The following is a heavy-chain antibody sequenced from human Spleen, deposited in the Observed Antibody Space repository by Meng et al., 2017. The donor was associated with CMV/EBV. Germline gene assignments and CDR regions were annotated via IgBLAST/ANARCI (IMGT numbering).Heavy chain of an antibody. CDR3: ARVAPYSSSWANDY. Sequence: SETLSLTCVVYGGSFSAYYWNWIRQSPGKGLEWIGKINHCGSTNYNPSLKSRVTISVDTSKNQFSLKLSSVTAADTAVYYCARVAPYSSSWANDYWGQGTLVTVSS. CDR2: INHCGST. D-gene: IGHD6-13*01. CDR1: GGSFSAYY. J-gene: IGHJ4*02. V-gene: IGHV4-34*01.